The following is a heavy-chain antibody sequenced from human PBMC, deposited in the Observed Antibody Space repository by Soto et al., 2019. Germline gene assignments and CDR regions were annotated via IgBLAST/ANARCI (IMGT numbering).Heavy chain of an antibody. J-gene: IGHJ6*02. CDR2: ISGSGGST. V-gene: IGHV3-23*01. CDR3: ANQREYCSSTSCYRYYYYGMDV. D-gene: IGHD2-2*02. CDR1: GFTFSSYA. Sequence: PGGSLRLSCAASGFTFSSYAMILVRQAPGKGLEWVSAISGSGGSTYYADSVKGRFTISRDNSKNTLYLQMNSLRAEDTAVYYCANQREYCSSTSCYRYYYYGMDVWGQGTTVTVSS.